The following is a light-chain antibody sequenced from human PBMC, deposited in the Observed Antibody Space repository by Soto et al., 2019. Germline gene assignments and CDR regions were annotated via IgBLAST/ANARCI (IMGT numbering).Light chain of an antibody. Sequence: DSQMTQSPSSLSASVGDRLTITCQAIQSIRRYLNWYQQKPGKAPKLLIYAASSLQSGVPSRFSGSGSGTDFTLTISSLQPEDFETYYCQQSYSNPPTFGQGTKVDIK. CDR2: AAS. CDR3: QQSYSNPPT. J-gene: IGKJ1*01. CDR1: QSIRRY. V-gene: IGKV1-39*01.